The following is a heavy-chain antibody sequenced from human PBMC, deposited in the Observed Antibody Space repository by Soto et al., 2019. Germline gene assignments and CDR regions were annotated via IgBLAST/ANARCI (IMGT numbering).Heavy chain of an antibody. CDR1: GFTFGNYW. CDR3: ARGYPDFWSGTFDY. D-gene: IGHD3-3*01. V-gene: IGHV3-74*01. J-gene: IGHJ4*02. CDR2: INTDGSRT. Sequence: GGSLRLSCAASGFTFGNYWMHWVRQAPGKGLMWVSRINTDGSRTTYADSVKGRFPISRDNPKNTLYLQMNTLRAEDTAVYYCARGYPDFWSGTFDYWGQGTLVTVSS.